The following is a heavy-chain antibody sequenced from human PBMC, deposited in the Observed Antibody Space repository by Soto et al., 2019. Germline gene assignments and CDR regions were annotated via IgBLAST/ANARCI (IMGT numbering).Heavy chain of an antibody. CDR2: ISYDGSNK. CDR1: GFTFSSYA. Sequence: QVQLVESGGGVVQPGRSLRLSCAASGFTFSSYAMHWVRQAPGKGLEWVAVISYDGSNKYYADSVKGRFTISRDNSKNTLYLQMNSLRAEDTAVYYCARVKWLGQEFDYWGQGTLVTVSS. V-gene: IGHV3-30-3*01. D-gene: IGHD6-19*01. J-gene: IGHJ4*02. CDR3: ARVKWLGQEFDY.